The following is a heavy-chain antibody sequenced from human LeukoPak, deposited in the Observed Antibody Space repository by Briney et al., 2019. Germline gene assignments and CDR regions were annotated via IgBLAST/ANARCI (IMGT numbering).Heavy chain of an antibody. CDR3: ARILNSWFDP. J-gene: IGHJ5*02. Sequence: ASVKVSCEASGYTFTGYYLHWVRQAPGQGLEWMGWINPKTGVTKYAQSFQGNVTMTRDTSINTAYLELSRLRFDDTAVYYCARILNSWFDPWGQGTLITVSP. CDR2: INPKTGVT. V-gene: IGHV1-2*02. CDR1: GYTFTGYY.